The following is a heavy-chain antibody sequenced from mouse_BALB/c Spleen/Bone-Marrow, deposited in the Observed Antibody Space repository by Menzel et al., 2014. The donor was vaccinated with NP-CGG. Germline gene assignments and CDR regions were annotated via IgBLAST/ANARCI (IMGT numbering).Heavy chain of an antibody. J-gene: IGHJ1*01. CDR3: ESRGEYLDD. CDR1: GYSFTGYY. CDR2: IYPYNGVS. V-gene: IGHV1-31*01. Sequence: VQLQQSGPELVKPGASVKISCKASGYSFTGYYMHWVKQSHGNSLDWIGYIYPYNGVSSYNQKFKGKATLTVDKSSSTAYMELRSLTSDDSAVYCCESRGEYLDDWGAGTTVRVSS.